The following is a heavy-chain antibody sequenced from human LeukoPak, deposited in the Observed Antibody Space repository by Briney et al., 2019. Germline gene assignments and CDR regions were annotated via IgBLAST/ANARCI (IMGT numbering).Heavy chain of an antibody. CDR3: ASYSGYDWGPFDY. D-gene: IGHD5-12*01. V-gene: IGHV3-21*01. CDR1: GFTFSSYS. Sequence: PGGSLRLSCAASGFTFSSYSMNWVRQAPGKGLEWVSSISSSSSYIYYADSVKGRFTISRDNAKNSLYLQMNSLRAEDTAVYYCASYSGYDWGPFDYWGQGTLVTVSS. J-gene: IGHJ4*02. CDR2: ISSSSSYI.